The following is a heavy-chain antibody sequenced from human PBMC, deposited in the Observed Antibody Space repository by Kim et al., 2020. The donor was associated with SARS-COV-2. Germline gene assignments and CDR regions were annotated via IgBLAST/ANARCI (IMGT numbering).Heavy chain of an antibody. CDR1: GFSFRTYG. D-gene: IGHD3-22*01. V-gene: IGHV3-48*02. Sequence: GGSLRLSCVGSGFSFRTYGMNWVRQAPGKGLEWISYTSSSSNSIYYADSVKGRFTISRDNAKSSLFLQMSSLRDEDTAVYYCAREASTLIGYNIYVWGHGTAVTVSS. CDR3: AREASTLIGYNIYV. CDR2: TSSSSNSI. J-gene: IGHJ6*02.